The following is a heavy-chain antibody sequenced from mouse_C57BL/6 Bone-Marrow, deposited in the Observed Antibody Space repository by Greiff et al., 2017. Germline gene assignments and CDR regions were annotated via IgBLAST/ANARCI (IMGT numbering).Heavy chain of an antibody. D-gene: IGHD2-4*01. V-gene: IGHV5-15*01. J-gene: IGHJ4*01. CDR1: GFTFSDYG. CDR3: ARPADYGYAMDY. Sequence: DVMLVESGGGLVQPGGSLKLSCAASGFTFSDYGMAWVRQAPRKGPEWVAFISNLAYSIYYADTVTGRFTISRENAKNTLYLEMSSLRSEDTAMYYCARPADYGYAMDYWGQGTSVTVSS. CDR2: ISNLAYSI.